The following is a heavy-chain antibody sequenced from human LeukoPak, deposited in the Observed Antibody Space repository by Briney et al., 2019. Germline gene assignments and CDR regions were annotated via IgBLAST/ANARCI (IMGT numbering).Heavy chain of an antibody. Sequence: GGSLRLSCAASGFTLSGYWMSWVRQAPGKGLEWVANMNQDGSDINCVDSVRGRFTISRDNAKNSLYLQMNTLRAEDTAVYCCARESASDRPGCWGQGTLVTVSS. CDR2: MNQDGSDI. CDR3: ARESASDRPGC. D-gene: IGHD2-21*01. V-gene: IGHV3-7*01. J-gene: IGHJ1*01. CDR1: GFTLSGYW.